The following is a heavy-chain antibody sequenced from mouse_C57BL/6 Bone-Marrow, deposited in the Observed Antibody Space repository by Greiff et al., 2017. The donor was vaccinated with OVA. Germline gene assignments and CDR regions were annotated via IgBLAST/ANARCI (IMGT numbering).Heavy chain of an antibody. CDR3: SGPYDGYYGAY. CDR2: IYPGNSDT. J-gene: IGHJ3*01. CDR1: GYTFTSYW. Sequence: DVKLQESGTVLARPGASVKMSCKTSGYTFTSYWMHWVKQRPGQGLEWIGAIYPGNSDTSYNQKFKGKAKLTAFTSASTAYMELSSLTNEDSAVYYCSGPYDGYYGAYWGQGTLVTVSA. D-gene: IGHD2-3*01. V-gene: IGHV1-5*01.